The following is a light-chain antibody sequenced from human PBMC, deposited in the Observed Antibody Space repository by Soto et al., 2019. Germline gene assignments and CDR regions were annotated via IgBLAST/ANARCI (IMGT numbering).Light chain of an antibody. V-gene: IGKV3-11*01. J-gene: IGKJ3*01. CDR3: QQSSNWPPFT. Sequence: EIVLTQSPATLSLSPGERATLSCRASQSVSSYLAWYQQKPGQAPRLLIYDASNRATGIPARFSGSGSGTDFTLIISSLEPEDFAVYYCQQSSNWPPFTCGPGTKVVIK. CDR2: DAS. CDR1: QSVSSY.